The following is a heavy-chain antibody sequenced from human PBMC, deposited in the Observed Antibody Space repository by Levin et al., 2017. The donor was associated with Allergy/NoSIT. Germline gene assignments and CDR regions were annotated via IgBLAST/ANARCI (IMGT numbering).Heavy chain of an antibody. CDR2: ISSSSSTI. CDR1: GFTFSSYS. Sequence: PGASVKVSCAASGFTFSSYSMNWVRQAPGKGLEWVSYISSSSSTIYYADSVKGRFTISRDNAKNSLYLQMNSLRAEDTAVYYCASRPYWGQGTLVTVSS. J-gene: IGHJ4*02. V-gene: IGHV3-48*01. CDR3: ASRPY.